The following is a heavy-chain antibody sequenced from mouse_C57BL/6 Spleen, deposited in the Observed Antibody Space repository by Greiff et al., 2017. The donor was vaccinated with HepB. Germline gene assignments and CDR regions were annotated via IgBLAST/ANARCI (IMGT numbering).Heavy chain of an antibody. V-gene: IGHV3-6*01. CDR1: GYSITSGYY. CDR2: ISYDGSN. Sequence: EVQLQQSGPGLVKPSQSLSLTCSVTGYSITSGYYWNWIRQFPGNKLEWMGYISYDGSNNYNPSLKNRISITRDTSKNQFFLKLNSVTTEDTATYYCARLYSNYDDYFDYWGQGTTLTVSS. J-gene: IGHJ2*01. D-gene: IGHD2-5*01. CDR3: ARLYSNYDDYFDY.